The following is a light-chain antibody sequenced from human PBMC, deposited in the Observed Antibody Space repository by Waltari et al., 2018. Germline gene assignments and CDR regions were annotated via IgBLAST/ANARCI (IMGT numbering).Light chain of an antibody. J-gene: IGKJ4*01. V-gene: IGKV3-11*01. CDR1: QGISSF. CDR2: DAS. CDR3: QQRTNWPS. Sequence: IVLTQSPATLSLSPGERATLSCSASQGISSFLAWYQQNPGQAPRLLVYDASNRATGIPARFSGSGSGADFTLTISSLEPEDFAVYYCQQRTNWPSFGGGTRVELK.